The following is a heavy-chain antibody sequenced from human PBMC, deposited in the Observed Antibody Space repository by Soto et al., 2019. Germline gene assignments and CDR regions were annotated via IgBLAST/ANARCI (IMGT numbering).Heavy chain of an antibody. CDR2: IDPSDSYT. CDR3: ARHGDGYNDYDAFDI. V-gene: IGHV5-10-1*01. J-gene: IGHJ3*02. CDR1: GYSFTSYG. D-gene: IGHD5-12*01. Sequence: VESLTISCKVSGYSFTSYGIRWVLQMPGKGLECMGRIDPSDSYTNYSPSFQGHVTISADKSISTAYLQWSSLKASDTAMYYCARHGDGYNDYDAFDIWGQGTMVTVSS.